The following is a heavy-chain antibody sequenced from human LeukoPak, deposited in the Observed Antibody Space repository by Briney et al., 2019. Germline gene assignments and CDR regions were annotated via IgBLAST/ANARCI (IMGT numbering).Heavy chain of an antibody. Sequence: GGSLRLSCAASGLSFSSYWMSWFRQAPGKGLEWVANIKQDGSEKYHVDSVKGRFTISRDNAKNSLYLQMNSLRAEDTAVYFCARVSSGYYLDYWGQGTLVTVSS. V-gene: IGHV3-7*05. CDR2: IKQDGSEK. CDR1: GLSFSSYW. CDR3: ARVSSGYYLDY. D-gene: IGHD3-22*01. J-gene: IGHJ4*02.